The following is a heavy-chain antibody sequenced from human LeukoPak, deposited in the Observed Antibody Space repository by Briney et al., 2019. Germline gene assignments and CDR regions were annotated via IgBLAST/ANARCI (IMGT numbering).Heavy chain of an antibody. V-gene: IGHV4-59*08. J-gene: IGHJ4*02. Sequence: PSETLSLTCTVSGGSISTYYCSWIRQPPGKGLEWIGYIYYSGSTSYNPSLKSRVTISLDTSKNQFSLKLSSVTAADTAVYYCARRYYYDSSGYYHFDYWGQGTLVTVSS. D-gene: IGHD3-22*01. CDR3: ARRYYYDSSGYYHFDY. CDR1: GGSISTYY. CDR2: IYYSGST.